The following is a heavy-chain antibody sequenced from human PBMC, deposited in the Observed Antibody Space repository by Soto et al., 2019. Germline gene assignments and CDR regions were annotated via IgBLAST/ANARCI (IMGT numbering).Heavy chain of an antibody. V-gene: IGHV4-59*08. CDR1: GDSISTYY. J-gene: IGHJ5*02. CDR3: ARQCRGVTCHWFLP. Sequence: SETLSLTCAVSGDSISTYYCMWIRQPPGKGLESIGYLYYGRSANYNPSLKSRVTISVDTSKNQFSLTLTSVTAADTAVYYCARQCRGVTCHWFLPWGQGTLVTVSS. CDR2: LYYGRSA. D-gene: IGHD2-15*01.